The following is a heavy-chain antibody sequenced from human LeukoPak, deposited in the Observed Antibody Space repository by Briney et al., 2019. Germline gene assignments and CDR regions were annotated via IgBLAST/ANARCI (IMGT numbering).Heavy chain of an antibody. Sequence: GASVKVSCKASGYTFPSYGISWVRQATGQGLEWMGWMNPNSGNTGYAQKFQGRVTMTRNTSISTAYMELSSLRSEDTAVYYCARGLVGATLQLGYWGQGTLVTVSS. J-gene: IGHJ4*02. CDR1: GYTFPSYG. D-gene: IGHD1-26*01. CDR3: ARGLVGATLQLGY. CDR2: MNPNSGNT. V-gene: IGHV1-8*01.